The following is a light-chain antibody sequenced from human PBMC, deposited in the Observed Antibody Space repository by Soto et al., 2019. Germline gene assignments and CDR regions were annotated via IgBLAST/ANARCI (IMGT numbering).Light chain of an antibody. J-gene: IGLJ1*01. CDR2: DVS. Sequence: QSALAQPAAVSGSPGQSIAISCTGTSSDVGSHDLVSWYQQQSGKVPKLIIYDVSSRPSGVSNRFSGSKSGNTASLTISGLQAEDEADYHCSSYADGNIYVFGSGTKVTVL. CDR3: SSYADGNIYV. V-gene: IGLV2-14*02. CDR1: SSDVGSHDL.